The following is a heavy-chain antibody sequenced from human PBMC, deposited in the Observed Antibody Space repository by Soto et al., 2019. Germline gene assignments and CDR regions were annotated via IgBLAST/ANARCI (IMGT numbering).Heavy chain of an antibody. CDR3: AKAGYYRFDD. V-gene: IGHV3-74*01. J-gene: IGHJ4*02. CDR1: GFTFSNSW. D-gene: IGHD3-9*01. CDR2: INSDGSTI. Sequence: EVLLVESGGGLVQPGGSLRISCAASGFTFSNSWVHWVRQAPGQGLMWVSRINSDGSTIDYADSVQGRFTISRDNARNTLYLQMNSLRAEDTAVYYCAKAGYYRFDDWGQGTLVTVSS.